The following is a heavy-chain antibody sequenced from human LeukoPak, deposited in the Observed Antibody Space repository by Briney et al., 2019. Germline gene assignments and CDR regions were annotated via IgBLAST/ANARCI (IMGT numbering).Heavy chain of an antibody. J-gene: IGHJ4*02. V-gene: IGHV5-51*01. CDR2: IYPGDSNT. D-gene: IGHD2-21*02. CDR1: GYSFSNYW. CDR3: ARQPLVRDCGGDCEFDY. Sequence: HGESLKISCKGSGYSFSNYWIGWVRQMPGKGLEWVGIIYPGDSNTRYSPSFQGQVTISADKSISTAYLQWTSLKASDTAIYYCARQPLVRDCGGDCEFDYWGQGTRVSVSS.